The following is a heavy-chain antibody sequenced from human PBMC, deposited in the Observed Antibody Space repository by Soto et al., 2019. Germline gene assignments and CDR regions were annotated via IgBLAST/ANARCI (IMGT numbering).Heavy chain of an antibody. D-gene: IGHD6-19*01. CDR3: ARGQGYSSGWYYFDY. CDR1: GFTFSSYA. V-gene: IGHV3-30-3*01. J-gene: IGHJ4*02. Sequence: QVQLVESGGGVVQPGRSLRLSCAASGFTFSSYAMHWVRQAPGKGLEWVAVISYDGSNKYYADSVKGRFTISRDNSKNTLYLQMNSLRAEDTAVYYCARGQGYSSGWYYFDYWGQGTLVTVSS. CDR2: ISYDGSNK.